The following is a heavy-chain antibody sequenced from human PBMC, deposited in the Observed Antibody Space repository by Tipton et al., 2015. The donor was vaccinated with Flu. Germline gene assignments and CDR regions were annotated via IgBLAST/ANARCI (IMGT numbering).Heavy chain of an antibody. V-gene: IGHV4-38-2*02. CDR3: ARWNGYNCLDY. Sequence: TLSLTCNVSGYSVRSDYYWGWIRQSPGKGLEWIGSVSHSGSSFYNPSLKSRVTMSVDTSKNLFSLKLTSVTAADTAVYYCARWNGYNCLDYWGQGTLVTVSS. CDR1: GYSVRSDYY. CDR2: VSHSGSS. D-gene: IGHD5-24*01. J-gene: IGHJ4*02.